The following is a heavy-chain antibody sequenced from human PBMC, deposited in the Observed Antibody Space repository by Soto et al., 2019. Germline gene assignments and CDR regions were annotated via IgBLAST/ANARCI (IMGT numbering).Heavy chain of an antibody. V-gene: IGHV1-2*02. D-gene: IGHD3-9*01. CDR1: GYNFIDFH. Sequence: QVRLVQSGAEVKKPGASVKVSCEASGYNFIDFHIHWVRQAPGQGFEWMGRISPKSGGTNYAQKFEGRVTMTWDTSLNTAYMELSSLKSDDTAVYYCVRPPGYISDWYYFDLWGQGTRVTVSS. J-gene: IGHJ4*02. CDR2: ISPKSGGT. CDR3: VRPPGYISDWYYFDL.